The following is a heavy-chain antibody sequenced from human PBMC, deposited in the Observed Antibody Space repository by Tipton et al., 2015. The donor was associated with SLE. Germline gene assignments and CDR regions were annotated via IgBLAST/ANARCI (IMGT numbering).Heavy chain of an antibody. D-gene: IGHD5-24*01. Sequence: QSGPEVKKPGESLKISCKGSGYSFTSYWIGWVRQMPGKGLEWMGIIYPGDSDTRYSPSFQGQVTISADKSISTAYLQWSSLKASDTAMYYCAREREDGYSYDAFDIWGQGTMVTVSS. CDR1: GYSFTSYW. CDR3: AREREDGYSYDAFDI. J-gene: IGHJ3*02. V-gene: IGHV5-51*03. CDR2: IYPGDSDT.